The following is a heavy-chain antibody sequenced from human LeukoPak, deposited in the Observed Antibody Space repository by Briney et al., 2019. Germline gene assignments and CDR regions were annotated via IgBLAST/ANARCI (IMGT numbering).Heavy chain of an antibody. V-gene: IGHV4-61*02. Sequence: PSQTLSLTCTVSGGSISSGSYYWSWIRQPAGKGLEWIGRIYTSGSTNYNPSLKSRVTISVDTSKNQFSLKLSSVTAADTAVYYCARRPAAIRARASVAWGQGTLVTVSS. CDR3: ARRPAAIRARASVA. CDR1: GGSISSGSYY. CDR2: IYTSGST. J-gene: IGHJ5*02. D-gene: IGHD2-2*01.